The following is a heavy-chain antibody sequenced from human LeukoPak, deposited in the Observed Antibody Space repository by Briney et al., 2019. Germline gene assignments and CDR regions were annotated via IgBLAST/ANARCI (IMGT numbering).Heavy chain of an antibody. CDR2: INQDGSEE. CDR3: VRDGGVSGYDLLDY. D-gene: IGHD5-12*01. CDR1: GFTFSHYW. V-gene: IGHV3-7*01. Sequence: GGSLRLSCAASGFTFSHYWMTWVRQAPGKGLEWVVQINQDGSEEYCMDSVKARFTISRDNAKNSVFLQMNSLRAEDTAVYYCVRDGGVSGYDLLDYWGQGTLVTVSS. J-gene: IGHJ4*02.